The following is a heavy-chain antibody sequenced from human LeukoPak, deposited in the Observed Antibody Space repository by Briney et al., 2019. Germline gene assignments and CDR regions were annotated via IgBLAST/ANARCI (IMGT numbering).Heavy chain of an antibody. CDR2: IKQDGSEK. V-gene: IGHV3-7*01. CDR1: GFTFSSYW. CDR3: ARGPYYDFWSGYPPFDY. D-gene: IGHD3-3*01. J-gene: IGHJ4*02. Sequence: PGGSLRLSCAASGFTFSSYWMSWVRQAPGKGLEWVANIKQDGSEKYYVDSVKGRFTTSRDNAKNSLYLQMNSLRAEDTAVYYCARGPYYDFWSGYPPFDYWGQGTLVTVSS.